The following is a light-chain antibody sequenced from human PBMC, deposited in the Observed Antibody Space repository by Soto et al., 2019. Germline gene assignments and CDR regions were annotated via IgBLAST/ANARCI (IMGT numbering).Light chain of an antibody. V-gene: IGKV1-6*01. CDR1: QGIRND. J-gene: IGKJ1*01. CDR2: AAS. CDR3: QQYNSYSRT. Sequence: AIQMTQSPSSLSASVGARVPITCRASQGIRNDLGWYQQKPGKAPKLLIYAASTLQSGVPSRFSGSGSGTDFTLTISSLQPDDFATYYCQQYNSYSRTFGQGTKVDIK.